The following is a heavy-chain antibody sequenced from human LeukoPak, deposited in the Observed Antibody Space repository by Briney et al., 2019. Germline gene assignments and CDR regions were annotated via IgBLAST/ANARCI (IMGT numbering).Heavy chain of an antibody. V-gene: IGHV3-72*01. Sequence: GGSLRLSCAASGLTFGDHLFDWVRQAPGKGLEWVGRSRDKANSYTTEYAASVKGRFTISRDDSKNSVYLQMNSLKAEDTAVYYCATFFGSDFGYWGQGTLVTVSS. J-gene: IGHJ4*02. CDR2: SRDKANSYTT. D-gene: IGHD5-12*01. CDR1: GLTFGDHL. CDR3: ATFFGSDFGY.